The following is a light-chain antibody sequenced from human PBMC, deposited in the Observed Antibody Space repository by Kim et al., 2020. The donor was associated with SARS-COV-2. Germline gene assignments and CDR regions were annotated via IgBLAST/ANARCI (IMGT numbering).Light chain of an antibody. CDR3: QQYNTYPFT. CDR1: QGIATS. CDR2: ATS. V-gene: IGKV1-16*02. Sequence: IQMTQSPSSVSASLGDSLTITCRASQGIATSLAWFQQKPGNAPKSLIYATSRVHSGVSSKYSGSGSGTEFTLTISGLQTEDVATYYCQQYNTYPFTFGEGTRVDIK. J-gene: IGKJ4*01.